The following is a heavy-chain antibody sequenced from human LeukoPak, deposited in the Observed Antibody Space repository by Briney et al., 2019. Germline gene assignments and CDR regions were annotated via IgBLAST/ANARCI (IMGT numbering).Heavy chain of an antibody. CDR3: ARDPGPPAFRYHFDY. J-gene: IGHJ4*02. V-gene: IGHV3-11*04. D-gene: IGHD3-16*02. CDR1: GFTFSDYY. Sequence: GGSLRLSCAASGFTFSDYYMSWIRQAPGKGLEWVSYISSSGSTIYYADSVKGRFTISRDNAKNSLYLQMNSLRAEDTAVYFCARDPGPPAFRYHFDYWGQGTLVTVSS. CDR2: ISSSGSTI.